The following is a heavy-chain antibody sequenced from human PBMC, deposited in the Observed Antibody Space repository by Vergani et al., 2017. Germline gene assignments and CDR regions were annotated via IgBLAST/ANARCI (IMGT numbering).Heavy chain of an antibody. CDR1: GFTFSDYY. Sequence: VQLLESGGGLVQPGGSLRLSCGASGFTFSDYYMSWIRQAPGKGLEWVSYISSSGSTIYYADSVKGRFTISRDNAKNSLYLQMNSLRAEDTAVYYCARGTMVRGVIITWFPFDYWGQGTLVTVSS. D-gene: IGHD3-10*01. J-gene: IGHJ4*02. CDR2: ISSSGSTI. V-gene: IGHV3-11*04. CDR3: ARGTMVRGVIITWFPFDY.